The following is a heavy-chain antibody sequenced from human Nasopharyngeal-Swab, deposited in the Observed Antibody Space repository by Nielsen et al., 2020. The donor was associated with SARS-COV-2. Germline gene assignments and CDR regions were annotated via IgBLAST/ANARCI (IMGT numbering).Heavy chain of an antibody. Sequence: GGSLRLSCAASGFTFSSYAMSWVRQAPGKGLEWVSAISGSGGSTYYADSVKGRFTISRDNAKNSLYLQMNSLRDEDTAVYYCARDQTVTTTSLDYWGQGTLVTVSS. CDR1: GFTFSSYA. D-gene: IGHD4-17*01. J-gene: IGHJ4*02. CDR2: ISGSGGST. CDR3: ARDQTVTTTSLDY. V-gene: IGHV3-23*01.